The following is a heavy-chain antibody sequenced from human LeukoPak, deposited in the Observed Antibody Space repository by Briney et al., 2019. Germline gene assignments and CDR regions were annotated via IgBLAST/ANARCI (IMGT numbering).Heavy chain of an antibody. CDR3: ARNAQWELPLYYYYGMDV. Sequence: ASVKVSCKASGYTFTCYAMNWVRQAPGQGLEWMGWINTNTGNPTYAQGFTGRFVFSLDTSVSTAYLQISSLKAEDTAVYYCARNAQWELPLYYYYGMDVWGQGTTVTVSS. D-gene: IGHD1-26*01. CDR2: INTNTGNP. V-gene: IGHV7-4-1*02. J-gene: IGHJ6*02. CDR1: GYTFTCYA.